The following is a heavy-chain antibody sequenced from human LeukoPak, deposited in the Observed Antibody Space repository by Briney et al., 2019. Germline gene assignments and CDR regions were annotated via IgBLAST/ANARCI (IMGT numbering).Heavy chain of an antibody. CDR3: ARANGGGLDY. CDR2: IHPTDGST. J-gene: IGHJ4*02. CDR1: GYTFSTYY. Sequence: ASVKVSCKTSGYTFSTYYMHWVRQAPGQGLEWLGVIHPTDGSTSYTQKIQGRVTMTRDTATGTVYLELSSLRSEDTAVYWCARANGGGLDYWGQGTLITVSS. D-gene: IGHD3-10*01. V-gene: IGHV1-46*01.